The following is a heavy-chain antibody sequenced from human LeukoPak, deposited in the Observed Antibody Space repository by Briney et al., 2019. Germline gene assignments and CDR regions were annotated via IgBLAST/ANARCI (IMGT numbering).Heavy chain of an antibody. D-gene: IGHD3-9*01. J-gene: IGHJ4*02. CDR3: ARADLRYFDWLLYPFDY. CDR2: IYYSGST. CDR1: GGSISSYY. Sequence: PSETLSLTCTVSGGSISSYYWSWIRQPPGKGLEWIGYIYYSGSTNYNPSLKSRVTISVDTSKNQFSLKLSSVTAADTAVYYCARADLRYFDWLLYPFDYWGQGTLVTVSS. V-gene: IGHV4-59*12.